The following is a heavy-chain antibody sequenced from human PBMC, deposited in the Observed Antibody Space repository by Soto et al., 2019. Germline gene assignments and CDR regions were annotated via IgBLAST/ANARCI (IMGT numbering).Heavy chain of an antibody. CDR1: GFSLSTSGVG. V-gene: IGHV2-5*02. CDR2: IYWDDDK. CDR3: AHTMAPRVIDY. D-gene: IGHD3-10*01. J-gene: IGHJ4*02. Sequence: QITLKESGPTLVKPTQTLTLTCTFSGFSLSTSGVGVGWIRQPPGKALEWLALIYWDDDKSYSPSLKSRLTITKDTSKNQVVLTMTNVDPVDTATYYCAHTMAPRVIDYWGQGTLVTVSS.